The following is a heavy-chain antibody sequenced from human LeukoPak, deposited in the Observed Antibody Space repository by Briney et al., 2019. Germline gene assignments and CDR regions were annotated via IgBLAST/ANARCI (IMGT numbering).Heavy chain of an antibody. J-gene: IGHJ3*02. V-gene: IGHV4-59*01. Sequence: SETLSLTCTVSGGPISNYFWSWIRQPPGKGLEWIGYIFYNGNTNYNPSLESRVTISVDTSKNQFSLKLSSVTAADTAMYYCARIYNSGYHHDAFDIWGQGTMVTVSS. CDR1: GGPISNYF. D-gene: IGHD3-22*01. CDR2: IFYNGNT. CDR3: ARIYNSGYHHDAFDI.